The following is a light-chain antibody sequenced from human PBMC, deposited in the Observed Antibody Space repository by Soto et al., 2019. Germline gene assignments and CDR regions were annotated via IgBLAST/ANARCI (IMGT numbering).Light chain of an antibody. CDR3: QQYGSSPWT. CDR1: QSVSSSY. J-gene: IGKJ1*01. Sequence: EIVLTQSPGXLSXXXGERXTXSCRASQSVSSSYLAWYQQKPGQAPRLLIYGASSRATGIPDRFSGSGSGTDFTLTISRLEPEDFAVYYCQQYGSSPWTFGQGTKV. V-gene: IGKV3-20*01. CDR2: GAS.